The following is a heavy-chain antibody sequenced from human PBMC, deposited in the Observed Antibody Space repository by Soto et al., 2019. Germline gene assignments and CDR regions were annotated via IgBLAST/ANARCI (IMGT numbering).Heavy chain of an antibody. J-gene: IGHJ4*02. CDR2: ISAYNGNT. V-gene: IGHV1-18*01. CDR3: ARDSIFGVVILRDPFDY. CDR1: GYTFTSYG. Sequence: ASVKVSCKASGYTFTSYGISWVRQAPGQGLEWMGWISAYNGNTNYAQKLQGRVAMTTDTSTSTAYMELRSLRSDDTAVYYCARDSIFGVVILRDPFDYWGQGTLVTVSS. D-gene: IGHD3-3*01.